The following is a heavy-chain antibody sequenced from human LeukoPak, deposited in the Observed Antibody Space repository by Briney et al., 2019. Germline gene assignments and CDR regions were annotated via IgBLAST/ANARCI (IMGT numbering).Heavy chain of an antibody. V-gene: IGHV4-39*07. J-gene: IGHJ6*03. CDR1: GGSISSSSYY. CDR3: ARDFKYYYYMDV. CDR2: IYYSGST. Sequence: SETLSLTCTVSGGSISSSSYYWGWIRQPPGKGLEWIGSIYYSGSTYYNPSLKSRVTISVDTSKNQFSLKLSSVTAADTAVYYCARDFKYYYYMDVWGKGTTVTVSS.